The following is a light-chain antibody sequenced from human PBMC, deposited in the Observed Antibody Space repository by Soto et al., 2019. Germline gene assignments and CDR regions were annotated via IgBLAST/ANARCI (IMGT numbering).Light chain of an antibody. CDR2: AAS. CDR3: QQSGHNPMYT. J-gene: IGKJ2*01. CDR1: QSIGSS. V-gene: IGKV1-39*01. Sequence: DIQMTQSPSSLSASVGDRVTITCRASQSIGSSLNWYQQKPGKAPNLLIYAASNLQTGVPSRFSGSGSGTDFTLTISSLQPEDFAIYYCQQSGHNPMYTFGQGTDLEIK.